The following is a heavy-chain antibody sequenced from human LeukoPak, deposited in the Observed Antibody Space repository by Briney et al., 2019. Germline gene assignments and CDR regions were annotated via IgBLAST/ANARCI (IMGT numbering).Heavy chain of an antibody. D-gene: IGHD2-8*01. CDR1: GGTFSDYA. V-gene: IGHV1-69*10. CDR2: FIPVLGTA. CDR3: AGIPVFGVVLHQEPV. Sequence: SVKVSCKASGGTFSDYALNWVRQAPGQGLEWMGVFIPVLGTANSTQNFQDRVSITADISTHTVYMELSSLKSEDTAVYFCAGIPVFGVVLHQEPVWGKGATVTVSS. J-gene: IGHJ6*04.